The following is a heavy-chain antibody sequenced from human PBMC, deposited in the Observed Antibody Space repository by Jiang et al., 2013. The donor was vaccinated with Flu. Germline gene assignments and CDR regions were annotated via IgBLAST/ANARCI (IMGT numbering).Heavy chain of an antibody. Sequence: LLKPSETLSLTCTVSGGSISSSSYYWGWIRQPPGKGLEWIGSIYYSGSTYYNPSLKSRVTISVDTSKNQFSLKLSSVTAADTAVYYCARHYPSSGWYDAFDIWGQGTMVTVSS. CDR1: GGSISSSSYY. D-gene: IGHD6-19*01. J-gene: IGHJ3*02. CDR2: IYYSGST. CDR3: ARHYPSSGWYDAFDI. V-gene: IGHV4-39*01.